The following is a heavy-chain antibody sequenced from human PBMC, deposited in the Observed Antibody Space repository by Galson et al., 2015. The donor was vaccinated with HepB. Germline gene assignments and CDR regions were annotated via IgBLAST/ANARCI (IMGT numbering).Heavy chain of an antibody. Sequence: SLRLSCAASGFTFSSYAMHWVRQASGKGLEWVAVISYDGSNKYYADSVKGRFTISRDNSKNTLYLQMNSLRAEDTAVYYCASPGGNSGFSFDYWGQGTLVTVSS. J-gene: IGHJ4*02. CDR3: ASPGGNSGFSFDY. CDR1: GFTFSSYA. CDR2: ISYDGSNK. V-gene: IGHV3-30-3*01. D-gene: IGHD4-23*01.